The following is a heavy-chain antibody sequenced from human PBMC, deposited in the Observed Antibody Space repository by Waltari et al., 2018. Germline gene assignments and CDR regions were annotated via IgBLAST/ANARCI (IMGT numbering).Heavy chain of an antibody. D-gene: IGHD1-7*01. CDR1: GGSISSYY. Sequence: QVQLQESGPGLVKPSETLSLTCTVSGGSISSYYWSWIRQPPGKGLEWIGYINYSGSTNYNPSLKSRVTISVDTSKNQFSLKLSSVTAADTAVYYCARDHGPGTRHDGFDIWGQGTMVTVSS. CDR2: INYSGST. V-gene: IGHV4-59*01. CDR3: ARDHGPGTRHDGFDI. J-gene: IGHJ3*02.